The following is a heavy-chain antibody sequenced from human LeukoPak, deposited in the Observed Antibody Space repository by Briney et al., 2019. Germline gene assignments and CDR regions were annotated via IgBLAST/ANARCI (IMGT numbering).Heavy chain of an antibody. J-gene: IGHJ4*02. V-gene: IGHV1-46*01. Sequence: ASVKVSCKASGYTFTSYYMHWVRQAPGQGLEWMGIINPSGGSTSYAQKFQGRVTMTGDTSTSTVYMELSSLRSEDTAVYYCAARLMVATLIPDYWGQGTLVTVSS. D-gene: IGHD5-12*01. CDR2: INPSGGST. CDR3: AARLMVATLIPDY. CDR1: GYTFTSYY.